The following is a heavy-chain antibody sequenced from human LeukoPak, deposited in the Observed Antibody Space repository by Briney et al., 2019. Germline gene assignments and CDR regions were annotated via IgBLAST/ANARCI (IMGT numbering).Heavy chain of an antibody. CDR3: AKLAKYFYGSETYYFFEH. J-gene: IGHJ4*02. D-gene: IGHD3-10*01. V-gene: IGHV3-7*01. CDR1: GFTFSDYY. CDR2: IKQDGTEK. Sequence: SGGSLRLSCAASGFTFSDYYMSWIRQAPGKGLEWVANIKQDGTEKYYVDSVKGRFTISRDNAKNSLYLQMNSLRVEDTAVYYCAKLAKYFYGSETYYFFEHWGQGTPVTASS.